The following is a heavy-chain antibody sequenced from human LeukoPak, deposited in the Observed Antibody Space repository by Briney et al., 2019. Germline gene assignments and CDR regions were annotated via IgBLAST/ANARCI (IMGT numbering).Heavy chain of an antibody. V-gene: IGHV4-39*01. CDR3: ASWVTYCSSTSCYSPADY. D-gene: IGHD2-2*02. CDR2: IYYSGST. CDR1: GGSISSSSYY. J-gene: IGHJ4*02. Sequence: PSETLSLTRTVSGGSISSSSYYWGWIRQPPGKGLEWIGSIYYSGSTYYNPSLKSRVTISVDTSKNQFSLKLSSVTAADTAVYYCASWVTYCSSTSCYSPADYWGQGTLVTVSS.